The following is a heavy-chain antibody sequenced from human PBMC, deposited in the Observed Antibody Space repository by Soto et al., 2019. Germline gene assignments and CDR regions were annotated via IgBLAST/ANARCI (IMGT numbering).Heavy chain of an antibody. CDR3: ARVPPVQSAFDI. CDR1: GYTFTSYG. J-gene: IGHJ3*02. CDR2: ISAYNGNT. D-gene: IGHD6-6*01. Sequence: ASVKVSCKASGYTFTSYGISWVRQAPGQGLEWTGWISAYNGNTNYAQKLQGRVTMTTDTSTSTAYMELRSLRSDDTAVYYCARVPPVQSAFDIWGQGTMVTVSS. V-gene: IGHV1-18*01.